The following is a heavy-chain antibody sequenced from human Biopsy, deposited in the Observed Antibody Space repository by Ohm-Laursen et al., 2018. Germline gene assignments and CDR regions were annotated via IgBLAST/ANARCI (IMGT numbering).Heavy chain of an antibody. J-gene: IGHJ3*01. CDR2: ISNRGST. V-gene: IGHV4-59*01. CDR3: ARLYRLDDYWNDDPPDAFDV. Sequence: GTLSLTCTVSGDSINNYYWSWIRQSPGKGLEWIGYISNRGSTSYNPSLRGRVTISVDTSKNQFSLKLSSVTAADTAVFFCARLYRLDDYWNDDPPDAFDVWGQGTMVTVSS. CDR1: GDSINNYY. D-gene: IGHD3-3*01.